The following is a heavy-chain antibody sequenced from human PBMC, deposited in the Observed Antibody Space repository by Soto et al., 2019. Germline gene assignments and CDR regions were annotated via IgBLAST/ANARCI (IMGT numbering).Heavy chain of an antibody. Sequence: QVQLVESGGGVVQPGRSPRLSCTASGFTFSSYGMHWVRQAPGKGLEWVAVISYDGSDKYYADSVKGRFTISRDNSKNTLYLQMNSLRAEDTAVYYCAKAYGSGTVYGMDVWGQGTTVTVSS. J-gene: IGHJ6*02. D-gene: IGHD3-10*01. CDR1: GFTFSSYG. V-gene: IGHV3-30*18. CDR3: AKAYGSGTVYGMDV. CDR2: ISYDGSDK.